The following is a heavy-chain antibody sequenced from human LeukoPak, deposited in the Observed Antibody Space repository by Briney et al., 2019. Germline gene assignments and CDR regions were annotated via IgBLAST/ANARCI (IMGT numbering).Heavy chain of an antibody. CDR1: GFTVSSNY. D-gene: IGHD3-10*01. J-gene: IGHJ4*02. CDR3: ANQRGGF. V-gene: IGHV3-23*01. CDR2: IIGTAENT. Sequence: GGALRLSCAASGFTVSSNYMSWVRQAPGKGLEWVSEIIGTAENTYYADSVKGRFSISRDNYRNTVHLQMNGLRPEDTAVYYCANQRGGFWGQGTLVTVSS.